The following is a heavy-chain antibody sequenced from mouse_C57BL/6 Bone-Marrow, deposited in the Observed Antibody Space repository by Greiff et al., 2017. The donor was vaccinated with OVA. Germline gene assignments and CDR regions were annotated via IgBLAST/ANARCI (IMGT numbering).Heavy chain of an antibody. CDR3: ARYEGDGCDY. V-gene: IGHV1-59*01. CDR1: GYTFTSYW. J-gene: IGHJ2*01. Sequence: QVQLQQPGAELVRPGTSVKLSCKASGYTFTSYWMHWVKQRPGQGLEWIGVIDPSDSYTNYNQKFKGKATLTVDTSSSTAYMQLSSLTSEDSAVYYCARYEGDGCDYWGQGTTLTVSS. CDR2: IDPSDSYT. D-gene: IGHD2-3*01.